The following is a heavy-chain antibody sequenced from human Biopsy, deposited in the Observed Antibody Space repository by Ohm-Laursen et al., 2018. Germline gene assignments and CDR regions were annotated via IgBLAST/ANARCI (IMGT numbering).Heavy chain of an antibody. V-gene: IGHV1-2*02. D-gene: IGHD3-22*01. CDR3: TRGGYYYDSLAYYYWFDP. J-gene: IGHJ5*02. Sequence: SSVKVSCKTSGYTLTGYHVHWVRQAPGQGLEWMGWINAKTGDTNYAQKFQGRVTMTRDTSISTAYVDLSSLRSDDTAVYYCTRGGYYYDSLAYYYWFDPWGQGTLVTVSS. CDR2: INAKTGDT. CDR1: GYTLTGYH.